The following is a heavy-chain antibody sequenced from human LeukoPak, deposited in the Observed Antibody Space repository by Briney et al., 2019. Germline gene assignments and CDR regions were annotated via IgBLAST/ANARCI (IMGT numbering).Heavy chain of an antibody. CDR2: INQDGVT. CDR1: GGSFSGYY. CDR3: ARGAGKKWEF. V-gene: IGHV4-34*01. J-gene: IGHJ4*02. Sequence: SETLSLTCAVYGGSFSGYYWSWIRQPPGMGLEWIGEINQDGVTNYNPSLKSRVTISIDTSQNQFSLKVTSVTAADTAVHYCARGAGKKWEFGGQGTLVTVSS. D-gene: IGHD1-26*01.